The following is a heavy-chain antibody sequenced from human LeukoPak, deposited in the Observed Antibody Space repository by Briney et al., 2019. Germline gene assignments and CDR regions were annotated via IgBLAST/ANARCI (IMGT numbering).Heavy chain of an antibody. CDR3: TRDVGGYSYGYLDY. D-gene: IGHD5-18*01. Sequence: GGSLRLSCTASGFTFGDYAMSWFRQAPGKGLEWVGFIRSKAYGGTTEYAASVKGRFTISRDDSKSIAYLQMNSLKTEDTAVYYCTRDVGGYSYGYLDYWGQGTLVTVSS. CDR1: GFTFGDYA. CDR2: IRSKAYGGTT. V-gene: IGHV3-49*03. J-gene: IGHJ4*02.